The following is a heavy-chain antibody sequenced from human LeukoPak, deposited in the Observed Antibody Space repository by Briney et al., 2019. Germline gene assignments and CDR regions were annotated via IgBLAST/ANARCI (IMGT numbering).Heavy chain of an antibody. Sequence: SETLSLTCTVSGGSISSGGYYWSWIRQHPGKGLEWIXXXXXSXXTYYNPSLKSRVTISVDTSKNQFSLKLSSVTAADTAVYXXAXAXXAMVXXVIIRMGAFDIWGQGTMVTVSP. J-gene: IGHJ3*02. D-gene: IGHD3-10*01. CDR1: GGSISSGGYY. V-gene: IGHV4-31*03. CDR3: AXAXXAMVXXVIIRMGAFDI. CDR2: XXXSXXT.